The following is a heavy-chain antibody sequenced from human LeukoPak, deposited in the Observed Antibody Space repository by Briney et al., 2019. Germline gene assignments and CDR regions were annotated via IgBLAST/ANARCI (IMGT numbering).Heavy chain of an antibody. J-gene: IGHJ4*02. D-gene: IGHD3-16*01. Sequence: GGSLRLSCAASGFAFYDYGMSWVRQAPGKGLEWVSGINWSGESTGYADSVKGRFTMSRDNAKNSLYLQMNSLTAEDTAFYYCAKPAFLWGRSGHSCYFDYWGQGTLVTVSS. V-gene: IGHV3-20*04. CDR3: AKPAFLWGRSGHSCYFDY. CDR1: GFAFYDYG. CDR2: INWSGEST.